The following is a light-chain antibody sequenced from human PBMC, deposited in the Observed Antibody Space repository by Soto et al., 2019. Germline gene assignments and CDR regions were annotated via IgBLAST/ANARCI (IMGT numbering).Light chain of an antibody. V-gene: IGKV1-39*01. CDR3: LQTYSTPGT. Sequence: DIQMTQSPTSLSASVGDRITITCRTSQSISGYLNWYQQKPGRAPNLLIYTAFSLQSGVPSRFSSSSSGTDFTLTISSLQPEDFATYYCLQTYSTPGTFGQGTKLEIK. J-gene: IGKJ2*02. CDR1: QSISGY. CDR2: TAF.